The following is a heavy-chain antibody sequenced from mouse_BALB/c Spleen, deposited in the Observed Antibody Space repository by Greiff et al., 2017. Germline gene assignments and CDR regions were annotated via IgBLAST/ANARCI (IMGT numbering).Heavy chain of an antibody. J-gene: IGHJ4*01. V-gene: IGHV5-6*01. CDR3: ARQELRLRYYYAMDY. CDR1: GFTFSSYG. D-gene: IGHD1-2*01. Sequence: EVKLVESGGDLVKPGGSLKLSCAASGFTFSSYGMSWVRQTPDKRLEWVATISSGGSYTYYPDSVKGRFTISRDNAKNTLYLQMSSLKSEDTAMYYCARQELRLRYYYAMDYWGQGTSVTVSS. CDR2: ISSGGSYT.